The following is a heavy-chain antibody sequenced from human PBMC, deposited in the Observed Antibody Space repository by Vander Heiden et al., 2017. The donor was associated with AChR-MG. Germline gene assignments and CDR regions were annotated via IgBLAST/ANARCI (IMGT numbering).Heavy chain of an antibody. CDR2: INPSGGST. D-gene: IGHD4-17*01. CDR1: GYTFTSYY. V-gene: IGHV1-46*01. Sequence: QVQLVQSGAEVKKPGASVKVSCKPSGYTFTSYYMHWVRQAPGQGLEWMGIINPSGGSTSYAQKFQGRVTMTRDTSTSTVYMELSSLRSEDTAVYYCARAGDYGPFYYYYYGMDVWGQGTTVTVSS. J-gene: IGHJ6*02. CDR3: ARAGDYGPFYYYYYGMDV.